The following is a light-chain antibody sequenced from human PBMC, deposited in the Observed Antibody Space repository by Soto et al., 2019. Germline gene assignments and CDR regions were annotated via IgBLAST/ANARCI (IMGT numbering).Light chain of an antibody. Sequence: DIQMTQSPSTLSASVGDRVTITCRASQSISDWLAWYQQKPGKAPKLLIYDVSSLESGVPSRFSGSRSGTEFTLTITSLQPDDFATYYCQQRSNWPIAFGGGTKVDIK. J-gene: IGKJ4*01. V-gene: IGKV1-5*01. CDR1: QSISDW. CDR2: DVS. CDR3: QQRSNWPIA.